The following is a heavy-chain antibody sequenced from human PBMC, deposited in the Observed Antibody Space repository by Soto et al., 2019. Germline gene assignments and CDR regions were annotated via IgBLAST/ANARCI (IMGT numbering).Heavy chain of an antibody. Sequence: SXTLSVTCVISGDSVSSNSAAWNWIRQSASRGLEWLGRTYYRSKWYNDYAVSVKSRITINPDTSKNQFSLQLNSVTPEDTAVYYCARDLESSVPAAPYYMDVWGKGTTVTVSS. V-gene: IGHV6-1*01. CDR3: ARDLESSVPAAPYYMDV. CDR1: GDSVSSNSAA. J-gene: IGHJ6*03. D-gene: IGHD2-2*01. CDR2: TYYRSKWYN.